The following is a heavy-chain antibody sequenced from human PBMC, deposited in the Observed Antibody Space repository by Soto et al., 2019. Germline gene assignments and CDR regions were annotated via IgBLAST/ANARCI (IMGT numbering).Heavy chain of an antibody. CDR3: ATSGRNGYRFDC. V-gene: IGHV4-39*01. J-gene: IGHJ4*02. CDR2: IYYSGST. Sequence: QLQLQESGPGLVKPSETLSLTCTVSGGSISSGDYYWGWIRQSPGKGLEWIGSIYYSGSTYYNPSLKSRVTISVDTSKKQCSLSLSSVTAADTAVYFCATSGRNGYRFDCWGQGTLVTVSS. D-gene: IGHD5-12*01. CDR1: GGSISSGDYY.